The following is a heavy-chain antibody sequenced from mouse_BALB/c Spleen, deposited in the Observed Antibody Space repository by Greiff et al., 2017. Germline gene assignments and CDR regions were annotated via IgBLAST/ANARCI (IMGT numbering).Heavy chain of an antibody. Sequence: EVQLVESGGGLVKPGGSLKLSCAASGFTFSSYTMSWVRQTPEKRLEWVATISSGGGNTYYPDSVKGRFPISRDNAKNNLHLQMSSLRSEDTALYYCARYLYGNWYFDVWGAGTTVTVSS. CDR3: ARYLYGNWYFDV. CDR1: GFTFSSYT. V-gene: IGHV5-9*03. D-gene: IGHD2-1*01. J-gene: IGHJ1*01. CDR2: ISSGGGNT.